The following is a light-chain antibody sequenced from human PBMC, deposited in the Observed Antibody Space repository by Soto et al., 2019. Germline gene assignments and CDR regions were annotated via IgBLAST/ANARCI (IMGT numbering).Light chain of an antibody. V-gene: IGKV3D-15*01. CDR1: QSVSTN. J-gene: IGKJ1*01. CDR2: GAS. CDR3: QQYSNWPPWP. Sequence: IVMTQSPATLSVSPGQRATLSCRASQSVSTNLAWYQQKPGQAPRLLIYGASTRATGIPARLSGSGSGTEFTLTISGLQSDDFAVYYCQQYSNWPPWPFGQGTRV.